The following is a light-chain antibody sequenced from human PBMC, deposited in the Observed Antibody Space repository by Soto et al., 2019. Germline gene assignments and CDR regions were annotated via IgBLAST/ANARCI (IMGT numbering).Light chain of an antibody. CDR3: VLFMGSGIWM. CDR2: STN. J-gene: IGLJ3*02. Sequence: QSVVTQEPSFSVSPGGTVTLTCGLTSGSVSTNYHPSWYQQTPGQAPRTLIHSTNTRSSGVPDRFSGSILGNKAALTITGAQADDQSDYYCVLFMGSGIWMFGGGTKLPS. V-gene: IGLV8-61*01. CDR1: SGSVSTNYH.